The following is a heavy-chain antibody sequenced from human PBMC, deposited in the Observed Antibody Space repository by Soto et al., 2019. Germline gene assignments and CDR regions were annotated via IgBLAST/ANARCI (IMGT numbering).Heavy chain of an antibody. CDR1: GYSFTSYW. V-gene: IGHV5-10-1*01. J-gene: IGHJ4*02. D-gene: IGHD5-18*01. CDR3: ARSTGYSYGVDY. CDR2: IDPSDSYT. Sequence: GESLKISCKGSGYSFTSYWISWVRQMPGKGLEWMGRIDPSDSYTNYSPSFQGHVTIPADKSISTAYLQWSSLKASDTAMYYCARSTGYSYGVDYWGQGTLVTVSS.